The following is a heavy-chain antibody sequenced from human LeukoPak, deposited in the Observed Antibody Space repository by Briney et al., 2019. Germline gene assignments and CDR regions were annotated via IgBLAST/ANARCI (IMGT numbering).Heavy chain of an antibody. CDR3: ATADPYSSSYDY. V-gene: IGHV4-34*01. D-gene: IGHD6-13*01. Sequence: SETLSLTCAVYGGSFSGYYWSWIRQPPGKGLEWIGEINHSGSTNYNPSLKSRVTISVDTSKNQFSLKLSSVTAADTAVYYCATADPYSSSYDYWGQGTLVTVSS. CDR2: INHSGST. CDR1: GGSFSGYY. J-gene: IGHJ4*02.